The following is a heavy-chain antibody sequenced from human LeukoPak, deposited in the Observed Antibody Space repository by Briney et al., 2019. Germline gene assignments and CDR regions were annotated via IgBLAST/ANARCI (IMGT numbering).Heavy chain of an antibody. V-gene: IGHV3-7*03. Sequence: GGSLRLSCAASGFTFSSFWMSWVRQAPGKGLEWVANIKQDGSEKYYVDSVKGRFTISRDNAKNSLYLQMNSLRAEDTALYYCAKGRSGSLGDYFDYWGQGTLSPSPQ. CDR2: IKQDGSEK. CDR3: AKGRSGSLGDYFDY. D-gene: IGHD1-26*01. J-gene: IGHJ4*02. CDR1: GFTFSSFW.